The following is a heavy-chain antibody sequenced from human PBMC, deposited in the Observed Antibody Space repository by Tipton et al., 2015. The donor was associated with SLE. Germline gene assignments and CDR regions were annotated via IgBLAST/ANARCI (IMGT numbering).Heavy chain of an antibody. CDR1: GGSISTTDHY. V-gene: IGHV4-39*07. Sequence: TLSLTCSVSGGSISTTDHYWGWIRQPPGKGLEWIGSISYFGSTHYNPVLKSRVTISLDMSTNQFSLDLSSVTAADTALYYCARDRVVMKGLAWSDSWGQGTRVTVST. CDR3: ARDRVVMKGLAWSDS. D-gene: IGHD2-21*01. CDR2: ISYFGST. J-gene: IGHJ5*01.